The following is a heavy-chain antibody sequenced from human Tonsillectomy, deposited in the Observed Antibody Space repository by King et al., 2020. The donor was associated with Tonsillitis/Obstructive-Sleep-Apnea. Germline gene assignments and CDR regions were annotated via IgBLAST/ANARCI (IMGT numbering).Heavy chain of an antibody. V-gene: IGHV3-9*01. CDR1: GFTFDDYA. D-gene: IGHD2-2*01. Sequence: VQLVESGGGLVQPGRSLRLSCAASGFTFDDYAMHWVRQAPGKGLEWVSGISWNSGSIGYADSVKGRFTISRDNAKNSLYLQMNSLRAEDTALYYCAKVDEPAAISYYDYMDVWGKGTTVTVSS. CDR2: ISWNSGSI. J-gene: IGHJ6*03. CDR3: AKVDEPAAISYYDYMDV.